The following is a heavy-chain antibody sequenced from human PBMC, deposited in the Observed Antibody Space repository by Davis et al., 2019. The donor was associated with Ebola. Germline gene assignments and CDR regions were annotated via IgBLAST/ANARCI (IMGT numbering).Heavy chain of an antibody. CDR2: IYPGDSDT. J-gene: IGHJ4*02. Sequence: GESLKISCKGSGYSFTTYWIAWVRQTPAKGLEWMGIIYPGDSDTRYSPSFQGQVTMSVDKSVSTAYLQWSSLKASDTAIYYCGRGAGDGDYVDYWGQGTLVTVSS. D-gene: IGHD4-17*01. V-gene: IGHV5-51*01. CDR1: GYSFTTYW. CDR3: GRGAGDGDYVDY.